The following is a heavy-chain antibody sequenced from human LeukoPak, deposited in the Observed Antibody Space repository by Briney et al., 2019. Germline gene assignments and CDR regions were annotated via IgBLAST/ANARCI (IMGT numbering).Heavy chain of an antibody. CDR2: MNPNSGRT. CDR1: GYTLTSYD. Sequence: GASVKVSCKASGYTLTSYDINWVRQATGQGLEWMGWMNPNSGRTGYAQKFQGRVTMTRNTSISTAYMELSSLRSEDTAVYYCARWYSSSGDYYYYGMDVWGQGTTVTVSS. D-gene: IGHD6-13*01. CDR3: ARWYSSSGDYYYYGMDV. V-gene: IGHV1-8*01. J-gene: IGHJ6*02.